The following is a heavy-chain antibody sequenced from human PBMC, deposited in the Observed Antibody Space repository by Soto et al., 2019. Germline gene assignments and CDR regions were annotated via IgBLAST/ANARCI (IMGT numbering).Heavy chain of an antibody. Sequence: GASVKVSCKATGYTFTGFHIHWVRQAPGQGLEWMGWINPNGGGRNYAQKFQGWVTMTSDTSISTAYMELSRLKSDDSAVYYCARGSVGPTTDFDYWGQGTLVTVSS. D-gene: IGHD1-26*01. CDR3: ARGSVGPTTDFDY. CDR1: GYTFTGFH. J-gene: IGHJ4*02. CDR2: INPNGGGR. V-gene: IGHV1-2*04.